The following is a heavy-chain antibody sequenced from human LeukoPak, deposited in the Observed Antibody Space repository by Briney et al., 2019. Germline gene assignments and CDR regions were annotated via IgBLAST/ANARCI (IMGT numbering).Heavy chain of an antibody. V-gene: IGHV3-23*01. J-gene: IGHJ4*02. CDR2: ISGSGGIT. D-gene: IGHD6-19*01. CDR1: GFTFSAYA. CDR3: ASNFYSRGST. Sequence: PGGSLRLSCAASGFTFSAYAISWVRQAPGKGLEWVSAISGSGGITYYADSVKGRFTISRGNSKNTLYLQMNSLRAEDTAVYYCASNFYSRGSTWGQGTLVTVSS.